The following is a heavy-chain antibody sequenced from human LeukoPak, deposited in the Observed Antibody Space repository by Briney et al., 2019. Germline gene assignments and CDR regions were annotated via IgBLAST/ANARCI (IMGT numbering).Heavy chain of an antibody. Sequence: GGSLRLSCAASGFTFSSYSMNWVRQAPGKGLEWVSFISSSSSYIYYADSVKGRFTISRDNAKNSLYLQMNSLRAEDTAVYYCATVYCGGDCYLGPMDYWGQGTLVTVSS. CDR2: ISSSSSYI. V-gene: IGHV3-21*01. CDR1: GFTFSSYS. CDR3: ATVYCGGDCYLGPMDY. J-gene: IGHJ4*02. D-gene: IGHD2-21*02.